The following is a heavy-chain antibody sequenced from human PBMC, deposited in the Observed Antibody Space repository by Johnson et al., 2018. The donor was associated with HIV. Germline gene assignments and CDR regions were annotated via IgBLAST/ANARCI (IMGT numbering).Heavy chain of an antibody. V-gene: IGHV3-30*04. CDR1: GFTFSSYA. J-gene: IGHJ3*02. CDR3: ARDKGI. CDR2: ISYDGSNK. Sequence: QVQLVESGGGVVQPGRSLRLSCAASGFTFSSYAMHWVRQAPGKGLEWVAVISYDGSNKYYADSVKGRFTISRDNSKNTLYLQMNSLRAEDTAVYYCARDKGIWGQGTMVTVSS.